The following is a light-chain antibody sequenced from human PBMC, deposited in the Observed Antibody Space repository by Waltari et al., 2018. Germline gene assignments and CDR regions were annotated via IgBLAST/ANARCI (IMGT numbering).Light chain of an antibody. CDR2: DVS. CDR1: SSDVGGYNY. J-gene: IGLJ3*02. V-gene: IGLV2-14*03. Sequence: QSALTQPASVSGSPGQSITISCTGTSSDVGGYNYVSWYQQHPGKAPKLMIYDVSNRPSGVSNRFSCSKSGNTASLTISGLQAEDEADYYCSSYTSSSTLSWVFGGGTKLTVL. CDR3: SSYTSSSTLSWV.